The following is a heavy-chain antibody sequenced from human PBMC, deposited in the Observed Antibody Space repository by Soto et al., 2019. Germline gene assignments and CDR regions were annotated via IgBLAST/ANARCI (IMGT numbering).Heavy chain of an antibody. Sequence: PSETLSLTCTVSGGSISRYYWSWIRQPPGKGLEWIGYIYYSGSTNYNPSLKSRVTISVDTSKNQFSLKLSSVTAADTAVYYCASAYRSSWKWFDPWGQGILVTVSS. CDR1: GGSISRYY. CDR3: ASAYRSSWKWFDP. J-gene: IGHJ5*02. V-gene: IGHV4-59*01. D-gene: IGHD6-13*01. CDR2: IYYSGST.